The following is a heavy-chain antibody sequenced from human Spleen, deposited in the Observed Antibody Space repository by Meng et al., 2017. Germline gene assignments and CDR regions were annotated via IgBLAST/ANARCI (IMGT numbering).Heavy chain of an antibody. V-gene: IGHV5-51*01. Sequence: GESLKISCKASGYNFTTYWIGWVRQMPGKGLEWMGIIYPGDSDIKYSPSFQGQVTMSADKSINTAYLQWSSLKASDTAIYYCARHRAAAGSSSLDFWGLGTLVTVSS. CDR3: ARHRAAAGSSSLDF. CDR1: GYNFTTYW. CDR2: IYPGDSDI. J-gene: IGHJ4*02. D-gene: IGHD6-13*01.